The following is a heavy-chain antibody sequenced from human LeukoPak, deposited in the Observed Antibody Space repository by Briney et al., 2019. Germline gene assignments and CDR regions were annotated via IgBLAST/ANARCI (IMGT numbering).Heavy chain of an antibody. V-gene: IGHV1-8*02. J-gene: IGHJ4*02. CDR1: GYTFTGYY. D-gene: IGHD3-22*01. CDR2: MNPNSGNT. Sequence: GASVKVSCKASGYTFTGYYMHWVRQATGQGLEWMGWMNPNSGNTGYAQKFQGRVTMTRNTSISTAYMELSSLRSEDTAVYYCARGDPYYYDSSGPSGYWGQGTLVTVSS. CDR3: ARGDPYYYDSSGPSGY.